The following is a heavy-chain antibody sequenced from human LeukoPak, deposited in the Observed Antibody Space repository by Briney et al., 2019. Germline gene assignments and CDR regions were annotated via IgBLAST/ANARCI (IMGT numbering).Heavy chain of an antibody. V-gene: IGHV3-11*01. J-gene: IGHJ4*02. D-gene: IGHD3-16*01. CDR3: ARRSSWGYFDY. Sequence: GGSLRLSCAASGFTFSDYYMSWIRQAPGKGLEWISHISSSSSTIYYADSVKGRFTISRDNAKNSLYLQMNSLRAEDTAVYYCARRSSWGYFDYWGQGTLVTVSA. CDR2: ISSSSSTI. CDR1: GFTFSDYY.